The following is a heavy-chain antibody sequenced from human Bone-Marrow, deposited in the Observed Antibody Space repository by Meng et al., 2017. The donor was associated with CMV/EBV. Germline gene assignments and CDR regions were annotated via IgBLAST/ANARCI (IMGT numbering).Heavy chain of an antibody. CDR3: ARDYLDLLPNY. J-gene: IGHJ4*02. CDR2: ISASSTYI. CDR1: GFTFSSYT. D-gene: IGHD2-2*01. Sequence: GGSLRLSCAASGFTFSSYTMNWVRQAPGKGLEWVSSISASSTYIYYADSVKGRFTISRDNAKNSLYLQMNSLRVEDTAVYFCARDYLDLLPNYWGQGTLVTVSS. V-gene: IGHV3-21*01.